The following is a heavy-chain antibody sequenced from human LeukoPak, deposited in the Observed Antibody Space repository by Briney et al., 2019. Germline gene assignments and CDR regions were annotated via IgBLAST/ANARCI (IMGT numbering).Heavy chain of an antibody. D-gene: IGHD3-3*02. CDR1: GVSISSYY. V-gene: IGHV4-59*01. Sequence: SETLSLTCTVSGVSISSYYWSWIRQPPGKGLEWIGYIYYSGSTNYNPSLKSRVTISVDTSKNQFSLKLSSVTAADTAAYYCARAPSPRVHFDYWGQGTLVTVSS. CDR2: IYYSGST. CDR3: ARAPSPRVHFDY. J-gene: IGHJ4*02.